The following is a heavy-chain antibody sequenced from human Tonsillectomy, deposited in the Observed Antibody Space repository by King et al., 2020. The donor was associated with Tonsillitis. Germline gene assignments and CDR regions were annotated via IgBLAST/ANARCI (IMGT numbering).Heavy chain of an antibody. CDR1: GLTFSSYA. CDR3: AIDFYYGRDSGTLLRY. J-gene: IGHJ4*02. D-gene: IGHD1-26*01. Sequence: VQLVESGGGVVQPGRSLRLSCEASGLTFSSYAMHWVRQAPGKGLEWVAVISYDGSNKYYADSVKGRFTISRDNSKNTVYLQMNSLRAEDTAVYYCAIDFYYGRDSGTLLRYWGQGTLVTVSS. CDR2: ISYDGSNK. V-gene: IGHV3-30*04.